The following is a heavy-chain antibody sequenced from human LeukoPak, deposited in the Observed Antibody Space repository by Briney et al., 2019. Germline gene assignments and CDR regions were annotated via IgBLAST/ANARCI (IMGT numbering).Heavy chain of an antibody. Sequence: PGGSLRLSCAPSGFTFISYAMSWVRQAPGKGREWVSAISGSGGSTYYADSVKGRFTISRDNSKNTLYLQMNSLRAEDTAVYYCATGGGPGWFGELFRGYFFDYWGQGILVTVSS. CDR1: GFTFISYA. D-gene: IGHD3-10*01. V-gene: IGHV3-23*01. CDR3: ATGGGPGWFGELFRGYFFDY. CDR2: ISGSGGST. J-gene: IGHJ4*02.